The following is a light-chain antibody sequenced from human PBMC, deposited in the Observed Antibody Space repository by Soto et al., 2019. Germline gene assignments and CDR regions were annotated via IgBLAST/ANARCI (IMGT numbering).Light chain of an antibody. CDR3: CSYAGSSTPSYV. CDR1: SSDVGSYNL. V-gene: IGLV2-23*02. Sequence: QSVLTQPASVSGSPGQSITISCTGTSSDVGSYNLVSWYQQHPGKAPKLMIYEVSKRPSGVSNRFSGSKSGNTASLTISGLQAEDEADYYCCSYAGSSTPSYVFGTGTNVTVL. CDR2: EVS. J-gene: IGLJ1*01.